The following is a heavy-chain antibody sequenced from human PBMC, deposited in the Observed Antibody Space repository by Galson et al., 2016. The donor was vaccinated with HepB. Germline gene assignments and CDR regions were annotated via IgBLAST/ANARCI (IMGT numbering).Heavy chain of an antibody. D-gene: IGHD1-26*01. J-gene: IGHJ6*02. CDR3: ARPGYRLGATYGLDV. V-gene: IGHV3-33*01. CDR1: GFTFSSYG. Sequence: SLRLSCAASGFTFSSYGMLWVRQAPGKGLEWVAVIWSDGSDKYYAASVKGRFTISRDNSKYTLYLQMNSLRAEDTAVYYCARPGYRLGATYGLDVWGQGTTVTVSS. CDR2: IWSDGSDK.